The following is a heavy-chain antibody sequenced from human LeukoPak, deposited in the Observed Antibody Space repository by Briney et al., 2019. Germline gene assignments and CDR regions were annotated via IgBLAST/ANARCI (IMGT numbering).Heavy chain of an antibody. CDR3: ARGRQDVTMIVVVMTAVSYYLDV. J-gene: IGHJ6*03. V-gene: IGHV4-34*01. CDR2: MNPSGST. CDR1: GGSFSGYY. D-gene: IGHD3-22*01. Sequence: SETLSLTCAVYGGSFSGYYWTWIRQTPEKGLEWIGEMNPSGSTNYNPSLKSRVTISVDTTKNQFSLELSSVTAADTAVYYCARGRQDVTMIVVVMTAVSYYLDVWGKGTTVTVS.